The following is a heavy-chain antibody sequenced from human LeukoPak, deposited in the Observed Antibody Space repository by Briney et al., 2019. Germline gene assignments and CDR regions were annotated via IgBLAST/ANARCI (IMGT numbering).Heavy chain of an antibody. Sequence: ETLSLTCTVSGGSISSSSYYWGWIRQPPGKGLEWVSYISSSSSTIYYADSVKGRFTISRDNAKNSLYLQMNSLRAEDTAVYYCARDLPFDPWGQGTLVTVSS. CDR3: ARDLPFDP. CDR1: GGSISSSS. J-gene: IGHJ5*02. CDR2: ISSSSSTI. V-gene: IGHV3-48*01.